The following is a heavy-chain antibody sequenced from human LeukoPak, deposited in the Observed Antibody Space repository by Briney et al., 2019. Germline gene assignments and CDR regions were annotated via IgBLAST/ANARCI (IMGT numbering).Heavy chain of an antibody. V-gene: IGHV4-39*07. J-gene: IGHJ4*02. D-gene: IGHD6-13*01. CDR1: GDSINSGFYY. CDR3: ASGFTSTWYLVLAY. Sequence: SETLSLTCTVSGDSINSGFYYWGWIRQPPGTGLEWIGSIYYSGTTYYNPSLKSRVAISLDTSKNQVSLNLSSVTAADTAVYYCASGFTSTWYLVLAYWGQGTPVTVSS. CDR2: IYYSGTT.